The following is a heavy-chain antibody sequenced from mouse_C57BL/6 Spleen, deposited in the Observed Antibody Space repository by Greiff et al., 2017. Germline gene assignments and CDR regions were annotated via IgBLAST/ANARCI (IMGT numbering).Heavy chain of an antibody. D-gene: IGHD1-1*01. CDR3: ARHHYGSSYWYFDV. Sequence: EVHLVESGGGLVQPGGSLKLSCAASGFTFSDYGMAWVRQAPRKGPEWVAFISNLAYSIYYADTVTGRFTISRENAKNTLYLEMSSLRSEDTAMYDCARHHYGSSYWYFDVWGTGTTVTVSS. J-gene: IGHJ1*03. CDR1: GFTFSDYG. CDR2: ISNLAYSI. V-gene: IGHV5-15*01.